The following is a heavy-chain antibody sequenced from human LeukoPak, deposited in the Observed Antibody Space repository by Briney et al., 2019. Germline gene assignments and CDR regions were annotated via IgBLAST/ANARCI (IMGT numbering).Heavy chain of an antibody. J-gene: IGHJ3*01. Sequence: SETLSITCAVYGGSFSGYYWSWIRQPPGKGLEWIGEINHSGSTNYNPSLKSRVTISVDTSKNQFSLKLSSVTAADTAVYYCARGLAGSGWSSWGQGTMVTVSS. D-gene: IGHD6-19*01. V-gene: IGHV4-34*01. CDR2: INHSGST. CDR3: ARGLAGSGWSS. CDR1: GGSFSGYY.